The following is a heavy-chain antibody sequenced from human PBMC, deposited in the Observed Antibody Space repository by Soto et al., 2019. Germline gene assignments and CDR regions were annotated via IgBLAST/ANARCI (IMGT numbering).Heavy chain of an antibody. J-gene: IGHJ6*02. CDR1: GGSVSSGSYY. Sequence: SETLSLTCTVSGGSVSSGSYYWSWIRQPPGKGLEWIGYIYYSGSTNYNPSLKSRVTISVDTSKNQFSLKLSSVTAADTAVYYSARGVVRGVINSLLSYYYYGMDVWGQGTTVTVSS. D-gene: IGHD3-10*02. CDR2: IYYSGST. CDR3: ARGVVRGVINSLLSYYYYGMDV. V-gene: IGHV4-61*01.